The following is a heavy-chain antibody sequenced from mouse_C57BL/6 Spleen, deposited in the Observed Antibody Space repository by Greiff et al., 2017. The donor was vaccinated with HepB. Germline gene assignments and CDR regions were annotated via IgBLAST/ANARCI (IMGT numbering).Heavy chain of an antibody. Sequence: EVKLMESGGGLVKPGGSLKLSCAASGFTFSSYAMSWVRQTPEKRLEWVATISDGGSYTYYPDNVKGRFTISRDNAKNNLYLQMSHLKSEDTAMYYCARGGAYYSNRFDYWGQGTTLTVSS. CDR3: ARGGAYYSNRFDY. CDR1: GFTFSSYA. J-gene: IGHJ2*01. D-gene: IGHD2-5*01. V-gene: IGHV5-4*03. CDR2: ISDGGSYT.